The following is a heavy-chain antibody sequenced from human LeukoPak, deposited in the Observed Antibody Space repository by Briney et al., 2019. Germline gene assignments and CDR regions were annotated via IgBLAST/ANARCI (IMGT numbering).Heavy chain of an antibody. CDR1: GFTFSSYS. J-gene: IGHJ6*02. V-gene: IGHV3-21*01. Sequence: GGSLRLSCAASGFTFSSYSMSWVRQAPGKGLEWVSSISSSSYINYADSVKGRFTISRDNAKNSLYLQMNSLRAEDTAVYYCATNTRGYSYGWEDYYYYGMDVWGQGTTVTVSS. D-gene: IGHD5-18*01. CDR3: ATNTRGYSYGWEDYYYYGMDV. CDR2: ISSSSYI.